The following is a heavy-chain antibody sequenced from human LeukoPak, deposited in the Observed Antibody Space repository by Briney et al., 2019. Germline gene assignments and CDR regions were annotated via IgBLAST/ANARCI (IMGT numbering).Heavy chain of an antibody. V-gene: IGHV4-59*01. CDR2: IYYSEST. J-gene: IGHJ6*03. D-gene: IGHD1-1*01. CDR3: ARDSRSHNSYYYYYYMDV. Sequence: SETLSLTCTVSGGSISYYYWSWIRQPPGKGLEWIGYIYYSESTTYNPSLKSRVTISVDTSKNQFSLKLSSVTAADTAVYYCARDSRSHNSYYYYYYMDVWGKGTTVTVSS. CDR1: GGSISYYY.